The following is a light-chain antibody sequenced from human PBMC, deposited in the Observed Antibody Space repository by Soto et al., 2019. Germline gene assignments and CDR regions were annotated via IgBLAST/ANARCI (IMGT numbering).Light chain of an antibody. J-gene: IGLJ1*01. CDR3: GSWDSRLSAYV. CDR2: DDD. CDR1: SANIVGNS. Sequence: VLTQPPAVCAARGRSGTIACSGSSANIVGNSVSCDQQLPGTAPKLLIYDDDKRPSGIPDRFSGSKSGTSATLGITGFQTGDEADYYCGSWDSRLSAYVFGNGTQVTVL. V-gene: IGLV1-51*01.